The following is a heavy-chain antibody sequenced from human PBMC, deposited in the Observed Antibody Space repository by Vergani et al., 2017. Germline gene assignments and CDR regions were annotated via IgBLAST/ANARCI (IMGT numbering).Heavy chain of an antibody. CDR3: ARVGGYCTNGVCFGAFDI. J-gene: IGHJ3*02. Sequence: QVQLQESGPGLVKPSQTLSLTCTVSGGSISSYYWSWIRQPPGKGLEWIGSIYYSGSTYYNPSLKSRVTISVDTSKNQFSLKLSSVTAADTAVYYCARVGGYCTNGVCFGAFDIWGQGTMVTVSS. V-gene: IGHV4-59*01. CDR2: IYYSGST. D-gene: IGHD2-8*01. CDR1: GGSISSYY.